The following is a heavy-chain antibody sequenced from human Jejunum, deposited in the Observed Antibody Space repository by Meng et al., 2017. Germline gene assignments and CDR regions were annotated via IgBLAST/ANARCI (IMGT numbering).Heavy chain of an antibody. Sequence: QVQLVESGGGVVQPGRSLRLSCAASGFTFSNYDMHWVRQAPGKGMEWVAVILYDGSKTYYADAVKGRFTISRDNSKNTLYLQMNSLRPEDTAVYYCAKDGQWPDRLDYWGLGTLVTVSS. CDR2: ILYDGSKT. V-gene: IGHV3-30*18. CDR1: GFTFSNYD. D-gene: IGHD6-19*01. J-gene: IGHJ4*02. CDR3: AKDGQWPDRLDY.